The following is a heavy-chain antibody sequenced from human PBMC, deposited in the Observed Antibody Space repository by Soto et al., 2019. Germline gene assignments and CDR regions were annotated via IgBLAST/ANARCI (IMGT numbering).Heavy chain of an antibody. Sequence: EVQLLESGGNLKQPGGSLRLSCAASGFTFSSYAMSWVRQAPGKGLEWVSSISAGGDNTYYADSVKGRFTITRDNSKNTLYLLMNSLRAADTAVYYCAKDHGYAGGWHTPYYFDSWGQGTLVTVSS. CDR2: ISAGGDNT. CDR1: GFTFSSYA. D-gene: IGHD6-19*01. J-gene: IGHJ4*02. CDR3: AKDHGYAGGWHTPYYFDS. V-gene: IGHV3-23*01.